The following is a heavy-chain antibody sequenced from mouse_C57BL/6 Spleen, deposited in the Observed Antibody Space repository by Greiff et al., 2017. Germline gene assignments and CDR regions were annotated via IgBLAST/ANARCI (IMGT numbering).Heavy chain of an antibody. CDR2: IDPSDSYT. Sequence: VQLQQPGAELVKPGASVKLSCKASGYTFTSYWMQWVKQRPGQGLEWIGEIDPSDSYTNYNQKFKGKATLTVDTSSSTAYMQLSSLTSEDSAVYYCARSHDGYGAWFAYWGQGTLVTVSA. J-gene: IGHJ3*01. CDR1: GYTFTSYW. D-gene: IGHD2-3*01. V-gene: IGHV1-50*01. CDR3: ARSHDGYGAWFAY.